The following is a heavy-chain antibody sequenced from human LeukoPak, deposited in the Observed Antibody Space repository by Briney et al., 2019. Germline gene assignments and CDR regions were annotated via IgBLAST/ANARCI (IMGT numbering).Heavy chain of an antibody. Sequence: SVKVSCKASGGTFSSYAISWVRQAPGQGLEWMGRIIPILGIANYAQKFQGRVTITADKSTSTAYMELSSLRSEDTAVYYCARDYGDYAFDYWGQGTLSPSPQ. CDR3: ARDYGDYAFDY. J-gene: IGHJ4*02. CDR1: GGTFSSYA. D-gene: IGHD4-17*01. CDR2: IIPILGIA. V-gene: IGHV1-69*04.